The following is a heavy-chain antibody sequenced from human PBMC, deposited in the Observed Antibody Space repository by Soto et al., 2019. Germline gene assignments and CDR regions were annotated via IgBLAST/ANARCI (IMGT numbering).Heavy chain of an antibody. CDR3: ARRAAAGRSFDY. CDR1: GFPFSDYY. V-gene: IGHV3-11*01. J-gene: IGHJ4*02. Sequence: PGGSLRLSCAASGFPFSDYYMTWIRQAPGRGLEWVSYISSSGNSIYYADSVRGRFTVSRDNAKNSLFLQMNSLRAEDTAVYYCARRAAAGRSFDYWGLGTLVTVSS. CDR2: ISSSGNSI. D-gene: IGHD6-13*01.